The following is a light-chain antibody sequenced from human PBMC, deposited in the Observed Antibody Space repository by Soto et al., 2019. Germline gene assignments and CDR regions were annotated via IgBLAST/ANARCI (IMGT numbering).Light chain of an antibody. CDR2: VAS. CDR3: HGSDGTSFT. J-gene: IGKJ3*01. CDR1: RRTSDN. Sequence: DIQLTQFPSPLSASVGDRVTMTCRTSRRTSDNLHWYQQKPGKAPNLLIYVASNLQTGVPSRFSGGGSGAEFTHIISSLEAEDFETYYCHGSDGTSFTFGPGTRVDMK. V-gene: IGKV1-39*01.